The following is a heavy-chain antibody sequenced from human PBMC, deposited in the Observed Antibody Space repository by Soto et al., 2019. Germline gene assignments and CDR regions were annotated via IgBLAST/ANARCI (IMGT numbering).Heavy chain of an antibody. CDR2: IIPILGSA. CDR1: GGSFSSNA. Sequence: ASVKVACKASGGSFSSNAVSWVRQAPWQGLEWMGGIIPILGSANYAQQFRDRLTITADGSTTTTHMELNRLRSEDAAVYYCASRERVDAFDIWGQGTLVTVSS. J-gene: IGHJ3*02. CDR3: ASRERVDAFDI. D-gene: IGHD1-26*01. V-gene: IGHV1-69*13.